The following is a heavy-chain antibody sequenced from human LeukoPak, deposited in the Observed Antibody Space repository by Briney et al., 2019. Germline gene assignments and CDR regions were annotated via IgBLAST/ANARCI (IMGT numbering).Heavy chain of an antibody. Sequence: SGTLSLTCAVSGGTISSSNWWRWVRQPPGKGLEWTVEFYHSGSSNYNPSLRSLVTISVDKSKNQFSLKLSSVTAAHTAVYYCARTLPYYYGSGSYANDAFDIWGQGTMVTVSS. CDR2: FYHSGSS. V-gene: IGHV4-4*02. CDR1: GGTISSSNW. J-gene: IGHJ3*02. D-gene: IGHD3-10*01. CDR3: ARTLPYYYGSGSYANDAFDI.